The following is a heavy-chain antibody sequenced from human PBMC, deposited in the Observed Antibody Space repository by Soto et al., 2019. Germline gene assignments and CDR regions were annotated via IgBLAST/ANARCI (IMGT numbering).Heavy chain of an antibody. Sequence: EVQLLESGGGLVQPGGSLRLSCAASGFTFSSYAMSWVRQAPGKGLEWVSAISGSGGSTYYADSVKGRFTISRDNSKNTLYLQMNSLRDEDTAVYYCAKGVVVAGTFAEYFQHWGQGTLVTVSS. D-gene: IGHD6-19*01. CDR1: GFTFSSYA. CDR2: ISGSGGST. CDR3: AKGVVVAGTFAEYFQH. J-gene: IGHJ1*01. V-gene: IGHV3-23*01.